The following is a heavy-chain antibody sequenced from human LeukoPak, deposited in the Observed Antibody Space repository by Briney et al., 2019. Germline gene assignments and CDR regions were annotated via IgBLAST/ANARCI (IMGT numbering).Heavy chain of an antibody. CDR2: IYYSGST. J-gene: IGHJ6*02. Sequence: SETLSLTCTVSGGSISSYYWSWIRQPPGKGLEWIGYIYYSGSTNYNPSLKSRVTISVDTSKNQFSLKLSSVTAADTAVYYCARGGYYGGNGMDVWGQGTTVTVSS. V-gene: IGHV4-59*01. CDR3: ARGGYYGGNGMDV. CDR1: GGSISSYY. D-gene: IGHD4-23*01.